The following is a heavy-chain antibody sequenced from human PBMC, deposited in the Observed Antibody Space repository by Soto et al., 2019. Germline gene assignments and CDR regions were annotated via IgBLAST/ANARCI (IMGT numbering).Heavy chain of an antibody. CDR2: IYYSGST. CDR3: ARVSQGPQGYYYYYMDV. CDR1: GGSISSGGYY. J-gene: IGHJ6*03. V-gene: IGHV4-31*03. Sequence: SETLSLTCTVSGGSISSGGYYWSWIRQHPGKSLEWIGYIYYSGSTYYNPSLKSRVTISVDTSKILFSLKLSSVTAADTAVYFCARVSQGPQGYYYYYMDVWGKGTTVTVSS.